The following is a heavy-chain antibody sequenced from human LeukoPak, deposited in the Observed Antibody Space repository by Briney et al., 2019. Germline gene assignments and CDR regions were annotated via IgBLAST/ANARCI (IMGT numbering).Heavy chain of an antibody. CDR2: INHSGST. CDR3: ARETYYYDSSGYPPPYYYYYMDV. D-gene: IGHD3-22*01. Sequence: PSETLSLTCAVYGGSFSGYYWSWIRQPPGKGLEWIGEINHSGSTNYNPSLKSRVTISVDTSKNQFSLKLSSVTAADTAVYYCARETYYYDSSGYPPPYYYYYMDVWGKGTTVTISS. CDR1: GGSFSGYY. V-gene: IGHV4-34*01. J-gene: IGHJ6*03.